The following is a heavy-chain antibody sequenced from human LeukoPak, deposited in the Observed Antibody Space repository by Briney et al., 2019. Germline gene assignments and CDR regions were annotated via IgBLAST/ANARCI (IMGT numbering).Heavy chain of an antibody. D-gene: IGHD4-17*01. J-gene: IGHJ4*02. CDR3: ARDPSARYGELGKIDY. CDR2: ISGSGGST. V-gene: IGHV3-23*01. Sequence: PGGSLRLSCAASGFTFSSYAMSWVRQAPGKGLEWVSAISGSGGSTYYADSVKGRFTISRDNSKNTLYLQMNSLRAEDTAVYYCARDPSARYGELGKIDYWGQGTLVTVSS. CDR1: GFTFSSYA.